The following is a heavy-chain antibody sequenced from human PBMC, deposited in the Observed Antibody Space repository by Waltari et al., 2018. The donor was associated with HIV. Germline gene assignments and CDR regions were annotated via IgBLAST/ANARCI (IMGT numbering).Heavy chain of an antibody. Sequence: QITLKESGPALVKPTETLTLTCSFSGFSLNTIGVGVGWIRQPPGKVLEWLAIIYWHDEKRYSPSLDRRLSSTKDTDKNQVVVRMTDMDPVDTATYFCAHSLGTGAVYFDYWGQGTLVAVSS. CDR2: IYWHDEK. D-gene: IGHD1-1*01. CDR1: GFSLNTIGVG. J-gene: IGHJ4*02. V-gene: IGHV2-5*01. CDR3: AHSLGTGAVYFDY.